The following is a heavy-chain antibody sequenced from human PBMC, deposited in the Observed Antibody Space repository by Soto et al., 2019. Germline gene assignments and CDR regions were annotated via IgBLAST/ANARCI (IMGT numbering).Heavy chain of an antibody. CDR2: ISTYNGDT. V-gene: IGHV1-18*01. D-gene: IGHD6-13*01. CDR1: GYTFPSYG. Sequence: VSCKASGYTFPSYGISWVRQAPGQGLEWMGWISTYNGDTHYTEKLQDRVTMTRNTSTSTAYMELRSLRSDDTAVYYCARSNGIAAAGPPFDYWGQGTLVTVSS. J-gene: IGHJ4*02. CDR3: ARSNGIAAAGPPFDY.